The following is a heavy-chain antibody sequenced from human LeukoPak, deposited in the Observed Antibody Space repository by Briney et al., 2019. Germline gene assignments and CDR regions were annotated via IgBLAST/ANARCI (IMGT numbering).Heavy chain of an antibody. D-gene: IGHD3-22*01. J-gene: IGHJ4*02. CDR3: ARRSYYYDTTGYREETELDY. V-gene: IGHV5-51*01. Sequence: GESLKISCKGSGYSCTLYWIGWVRQMPGKGLEWMGIINPGDSNTRYSPSFQGQVTISADKTINTAYLQWSSLKASDSAMYYCARRSYYYDTTGYREETELDYWGQGTLVTVSS. CDR2: INPGDSNT. CDR1: GYSCTLYW.